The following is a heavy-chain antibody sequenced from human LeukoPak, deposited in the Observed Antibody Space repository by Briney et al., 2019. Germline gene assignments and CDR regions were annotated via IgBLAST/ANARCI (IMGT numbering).Heavy chain of an antibody. V-gene: IGHV3-23*01. CDR3: ASHAGQLLWFGELSGWYFDY. Sequence: PGGSLRLSCAASGFTFSSYAMSWVRQAPGKGLEWVSAISGSGGSTYYADSVKGRFTISRDNSKNTLYLQMNSLGAEDTAVYYCASHAGQLLWFGELSGWYFDYWGQGTLVTVSS. CDR2: ISGSGGST. J-gene: IGHJ4*02. CDR1: GFTFSSYA. D-gene: IGHD3-10*01.